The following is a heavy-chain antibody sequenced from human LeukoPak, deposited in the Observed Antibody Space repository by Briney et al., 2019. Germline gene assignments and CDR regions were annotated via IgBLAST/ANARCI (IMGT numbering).Heavy chain of an antibody. CDR3: TRVAGVRGAMYFYYMDV. J-gene: IGHJ6*03. Sequence: GGSLRLSCTASGFTFRDYALSWVRQAPGKGLEWVGFIRSKGYGGTTEFAASVKGRFTISRDDSKSIAYLQMTSLKTDDTAVYYCTRVAGVRGAMYFYYMDVWGKGTTVTISS. D-gene: IGHD3-10*01. CDR1: GFTFRDYA. CDR2: IRSKGYGGTT. V-gene: IGHV3-49*04.